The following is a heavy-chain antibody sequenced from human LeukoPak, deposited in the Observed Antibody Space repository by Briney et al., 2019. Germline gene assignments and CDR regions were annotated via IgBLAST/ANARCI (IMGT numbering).Heavy chain of an antibody. CDR3: ARPGMTGTTYYFDY. D-gene: IGHD1-1*01. V-gene: IGHV5-51*01. Sequence: GESLKISCKGSGYIFASFWIGWVRQMPGKGLEWMGIIYPGDSDTRYSPSFQGQVTMSADKSINTAYLQWSSLGASDTAMYYCARPGMTGTTYYFDYWGQGTLVTVSS. J-gene: IGHJ4*02. CDR1: GYIFASFW. CDR2: IYPGDSDT.